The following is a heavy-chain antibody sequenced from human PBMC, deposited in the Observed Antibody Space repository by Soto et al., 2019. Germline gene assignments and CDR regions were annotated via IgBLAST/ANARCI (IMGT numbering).Heavy chain of an antibody. V-gene: IGHV4-31*03. D-gene: IGHD2-15*01. CDR2: IFYSGWT. J-gene: IGHJ4*02. CDR1: GDSIRSASYH. Sequence: QVQLQESGPGLVRPSQTLSLTCTVSGDSIRSASYHWSWIRQHPGNGLEWIGYIFYSGWTDYNPSLKSRVTISMDTSKSQFSLNLRSVTAADTAVYYCASSLRISLGELDYWGQGSQVTVSS. CDR3: ASSLRISLGELDY.